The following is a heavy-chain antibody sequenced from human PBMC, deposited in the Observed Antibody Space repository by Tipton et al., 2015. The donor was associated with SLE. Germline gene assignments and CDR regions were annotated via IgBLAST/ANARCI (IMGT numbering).Heavy chain of an antibody. CDR3: AGVSRDAFEI. CDR1: GGSISNYY. D-gene: IGHD5/OR15-5a*01. J-gene: IGHJ3*02. Sequence: LSLTCTVSGGSISNYYWSWVRQPPGKGLEWIGFIYNGGRTRYNPSLESRVTISVDTSKNQFSLKLSSVTAADTAVYYCAGVSRDAFEIWGQGTMVTVSS. CDR2: IYNGGRT. V-gene: IGHV4-4*09.